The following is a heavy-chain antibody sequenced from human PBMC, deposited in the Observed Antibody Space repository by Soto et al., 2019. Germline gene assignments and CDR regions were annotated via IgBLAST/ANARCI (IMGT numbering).Heavy chain of an antibody. D-gene: IGHD5-18*01. J-gene: IGHJ6*02. V-gene: IGHV1-69*01. CDR3: ARDASDTAMVSPDYYYYGMDV. CDR2: IIPISGTA. CDR1: GGTFSSYA. Sequence: QVQLVQSGAEVKKPGSSVKVSCKASGGTFSSYAISWVRQAPGQGLEWMGGIIPISGTANYAQKFQGRVTITADESTSTAYMELSSLRSEDTAVYYCARDASDTAMVSPDYYYYGMDVWGQGTTVTVSS.